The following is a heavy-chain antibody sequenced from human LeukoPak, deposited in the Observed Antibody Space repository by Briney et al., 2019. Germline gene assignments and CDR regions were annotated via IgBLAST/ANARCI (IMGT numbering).Heavy chain of an antibody. CDR1: GYRFTSYG. V-gene: IGHV1-18*01. CDR2: MNAYKGNT. Sequence: ASVKVSCKASGYRFTSYGINWVRQAPGQGLDWMGWMNAYKGNTDYAQKFQDRVTMTTDTSTSTASMELRSLRSDDSAMYYCARDLGTIFGVVVHWGQGTLVTVSS. CDR3: ARDLGTIFGVVVH. J-gene: IGHJ4*02. D-gene: IGHD3-3*01.